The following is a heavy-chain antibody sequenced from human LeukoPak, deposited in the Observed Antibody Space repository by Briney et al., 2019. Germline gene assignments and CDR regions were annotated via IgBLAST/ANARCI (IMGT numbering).Heavy chain of an antibody. CDR2: ISSSSSYI. D-gene: IGHD1-26*01. V-gene: IGHV3-11*06. CDR1: GFTFSDYY. Sequence: GGSLRLSCAASGFTFSDYYMSWIRQAPGKGLEWVSSISSSSSYIYYADSVKGRFTISRDNAKNSLYLQMNSLRAEDTAVYYCARGRELRSSHWFDPWGQGTLVTVSS. J-gene: IGHJ5*02. CDR3: ARGRELRSSHWFDP.